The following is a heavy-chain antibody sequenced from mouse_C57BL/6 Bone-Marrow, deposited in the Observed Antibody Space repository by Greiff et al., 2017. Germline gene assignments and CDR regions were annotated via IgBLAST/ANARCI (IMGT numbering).Heavy chain of an antibody. CDR2: INPSNGGT. CDR3: ARPSPYYGSSYWFAY. V-gene: IGHV1-53*01. J-gene: IGHJ3*01. Sequence: QVQLQQPGTELVKPGASVKLSCKASGYTFTSYWMHWVKQRPGQGLEWIGNINPSNGGTNYNEKFKSKATLTVEKSSSTAYMQLSSLTSEDSAVYYCARPSPYYGSSYWFAYWGQGTLVTVSA. CDR1: GYTFTSYW. D-gene: IGHD1-1*01.